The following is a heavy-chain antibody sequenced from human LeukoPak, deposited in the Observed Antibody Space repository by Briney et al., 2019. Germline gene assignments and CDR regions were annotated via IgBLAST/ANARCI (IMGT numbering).Heavy chain of an antibody. D-gene: IGHD2-21*01. Sequence: GASVKVSCKASGYTFTGYYMHWVRQAPGQGLEWMGRINPNSGGTNYAQKLQGRVTMTRDTSISTAYMELSRLRSDDTAVYYCAREGGGDTAGYYMDVWGKGTTVTVSS. CDR3: AREGGGDTAGYYMDV. CDR1: GYTFTGYY. CDR2: INPNSGGT. J-gene: IGHJ6*03. V-gene: IGHV1-2*06.